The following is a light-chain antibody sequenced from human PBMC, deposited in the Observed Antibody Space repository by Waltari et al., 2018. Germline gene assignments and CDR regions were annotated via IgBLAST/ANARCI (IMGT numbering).Light chain of an antibody. J-gene: IGKJ1*01. CDR1: QTISSY. V-gene: IGKV1-39*01. Sequence: DIQMTQSPSSLSASVGDRVTITCRAGQTISSYLNWYQQKPGKAPHLLIYTASSLQSGVPSRFSGSGSGTDFTLTISSLQPEDFATYYCQQSSSTPPWTFGQGTKVEIK. CDR2: TAS. CDR3: QQSSSTPPWT.